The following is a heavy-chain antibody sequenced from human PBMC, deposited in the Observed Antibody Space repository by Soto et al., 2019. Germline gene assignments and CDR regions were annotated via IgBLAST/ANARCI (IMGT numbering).Heavy chain of an antibody. CDR2: ISAYNGNT. V-gene: IGHV1-18*04. D-gene: IGHD5-18*01. CDR3: AEDQGYSYGYFDY. CDR1: GYTFTSYG. Sequence: QVQLVQSGAEVKKPGASVKVSCKASGYTFTSYGISWVRQAPGQGLEWMGWISAYNGNTNYAQKLQGRVTMTTDTPTGTAYGDQSSLTSDHTPVYYWAEDQGYSYGYFDYWGKGSLVTFSA. J-gene: IGHJ4*02.